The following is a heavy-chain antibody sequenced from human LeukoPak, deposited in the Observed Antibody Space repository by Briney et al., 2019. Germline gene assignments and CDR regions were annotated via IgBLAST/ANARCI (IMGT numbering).Heavy chain of an antibody. V-gene: IGHV3-21*01. CDR1: GFTFSRYS. J-gene: IGHJ6*04. D-gene: IGHD3-10*02. Sequence: PGGSLRLSCVASGFTFSRYSMNWVRQAPGKGLEWVSSISSSSTYIYYADSVKGRFTISRDNAKNSLYLQMNSLRAEDTAVYYCAELGITMIGGVWGKGTTVTISS. CDR3: AELGITMIGGV. CDR2: ISSSSTYI.